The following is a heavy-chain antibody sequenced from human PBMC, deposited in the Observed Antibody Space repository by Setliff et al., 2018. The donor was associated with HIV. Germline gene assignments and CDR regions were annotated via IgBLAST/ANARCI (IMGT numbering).Heavy chain of an antibody. CDR2: IDPEDGET. J-gene: IGHJ6*03. V-gene: IGHV1-69-2*01. CDR3: ARDGGPGSAWGDYSYYYTMDV. D-gene: IGHD6-19*01. Sequence: ASVKVSCKASGYNFGSYFMHWVRQAPGKGLEWMGRIDPEDGETIYGAKFQGRVTMTADTSAATAYMVLSSLRSEDTALYYCARDGGPGSAWGDYSYYYTMDVWGKGTTVTVSS. CDR1: GYNFGSYF.